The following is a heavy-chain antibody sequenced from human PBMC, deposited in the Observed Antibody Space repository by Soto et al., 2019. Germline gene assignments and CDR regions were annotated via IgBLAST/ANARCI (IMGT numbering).Heavy chain of an antibody. J-gene: IGHJ4*02. CDR1: GFTFSSYG. CDR3: ARGPCSGGSCYYRN. CDR2: IWYDGSNK. Sequence: QVQLVESGGGVVQPGRSLRLSCAASGFTFSSYGMQWVRQAPGKGLEWVAVIWYDGSNKYYADSVKGRFTISRDNSKNTLYLQMNSLRAEDTAVYYCARGPCSGGSCYYRNWGQGTLVTVSS. D-gene: IGHD2-15*01. V-gene: IGHV3-33*01.